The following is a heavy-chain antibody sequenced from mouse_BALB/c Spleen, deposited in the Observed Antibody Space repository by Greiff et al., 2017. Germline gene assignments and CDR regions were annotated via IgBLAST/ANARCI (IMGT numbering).Heavy chain of an antibody. CDR1: GYTFTDYA. J-gene: IGHJ4*01. Sequence: QVQLKESGAELVRPGVSVKISCKGSGYTFTDYAMHWVKQSHAKSLEWIGVISTYYGDASYNQKFKGKATMTVDKSSSTAYMQLSSLTSEDSAVYYCALGTYGNYGDYWGQGTSVTVSS. D-gene: IGHD2-1*01. CDR3: ALGTYGNYGDY. V-gene: IGHV1S137*01. CDR2: ISTYYGDA.